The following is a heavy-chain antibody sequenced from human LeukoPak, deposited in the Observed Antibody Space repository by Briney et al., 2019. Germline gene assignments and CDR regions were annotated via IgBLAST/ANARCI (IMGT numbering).Heavy chain of an antibody. CDR1: GGYISSGGYY. J-gene: IGHJ3*02. CDR2: IYYSGST. D-gene: IGHD3-10*02. CDR3: ARGPLTLRSVLNPHVDI. Sequence: PSETLSLTCTVSGGYISSGGYYWSWIRQHPGKGLEWIGYIYYSGSTYYNPSLKSRVTISVDTSKNQFSLKLSSVTAADTAVYYCARGPLTLRSVLNPHVDIWGQGTMVTVSS. V-gene: IGHV4-31*03.